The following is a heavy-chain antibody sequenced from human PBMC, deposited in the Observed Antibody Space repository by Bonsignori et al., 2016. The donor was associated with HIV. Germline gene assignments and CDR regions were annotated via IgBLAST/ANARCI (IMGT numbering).Heavy chain of an antibody. CDR1: GDSLSGSNYH. Sequence: GSLRLSCTVSGDSLSGSNYHCGWLRQPPGKGLEWIGTISYSGSTYSSPSLKSRLTLSVDTSKKQFSLKLNSVTAADTAIYYCTRAILPGYTYGGLFDSWGQGTLVTVSS. CDR3: TRAILPGYTYGGLFDS. CDR2: ISYSGST. J-gene: IGHJ4*02. V-gene: IGHV4-39*07. D-gene: IGHD5-18*01.